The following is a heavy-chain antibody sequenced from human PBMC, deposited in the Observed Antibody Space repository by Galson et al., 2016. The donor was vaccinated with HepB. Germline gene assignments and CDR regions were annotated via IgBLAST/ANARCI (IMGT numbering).Heavy chain of an antibody. CDR3: ARGGGKPGISYGLDV. V-gene: IGHV3-53*01. J-gene: IGHJ6*02. CDR2: IYSGGST. D-gene: IGHD3-10*01. Sequence: SCAASGFTVSNNYMSWVRQAPGKGLEWVSLIYSGGSTYYADSVTGRFTISRDNAKNTLNLQMNSLRDEDTAVYFCARGGGKPGISYGLDVWGQGTTVTVSS. CDR1: GFTVSNNY.